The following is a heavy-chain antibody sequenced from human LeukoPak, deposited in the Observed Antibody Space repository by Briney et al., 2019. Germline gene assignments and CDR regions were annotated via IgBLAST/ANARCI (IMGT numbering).Heavy chain of an antibody. D-gene: IGHD3-22*01. CDR2: MYLSGTT. CDR1: GDSINSLDL. Sequence: SETLSLTCTASGDSINSLDLWSWVRQPPGKGLAWIGEMYLSGTTHSNPSVKSRVTISIDKSKNQLFLNLSSVTAADTAVYYCAGLVGRYSSGLYYYYFDYWGQGTLVTVSS. V-gene: IGHV4-4*02. CDR3: AGLVGRYSSGLYYYYFDY. J-gene: IGHJ4*02.